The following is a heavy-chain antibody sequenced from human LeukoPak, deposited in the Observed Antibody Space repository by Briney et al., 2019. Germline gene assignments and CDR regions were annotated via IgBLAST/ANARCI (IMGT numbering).Heavy chain of an antibody. CDR1: GGSISSSSYY. CDR3: ARHSATGSVSY. Sequence: SETLSLTCTVSGGSISSSSYYWGWIRQPPGKGLEWIGSTYYSGSTNYNPSLKSRVTMSVDTSKNQFSLKLSSVTAADTAVYYCARHSATGSVSYWGQGTLVTVSS. CDR2: TYYSGST. J-gene: IGHJ4*02. D-gene: IGHD3-10*01. V-gene: IGHV4-39*07.